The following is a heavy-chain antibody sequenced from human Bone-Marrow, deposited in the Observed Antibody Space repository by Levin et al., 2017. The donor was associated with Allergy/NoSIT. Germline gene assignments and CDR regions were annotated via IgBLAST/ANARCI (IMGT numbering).Heavy chain of an antibody. D-gene: IGHD6-19*01. V-gene: IGHV3-21*01. CDR2: ISSSSSYI. CDR1: GFTFSSYS. CDR3: ARVAAVAGTGSWYFDL. Sequence: GESLKISCAASGFTFSSYSMNWVRQAPGKGLEWVSSISSSSSYIYYADSVKGRFTISRDNAKNSLYLQMNSLRAEDTAVYYCARVAAVAGTGSWYFDLWGRGTLVTVSS. J-gene: IGHJ2*01.